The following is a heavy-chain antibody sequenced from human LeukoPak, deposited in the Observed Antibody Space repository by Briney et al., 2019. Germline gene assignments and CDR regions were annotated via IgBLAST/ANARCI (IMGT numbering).Heavy chain of an antibody. CDR3: ARTNYDFGSGYYYMDV. CDR2: IYTSGST. J-gene: IGHJ6*03. Sequence: SETLSLTCTVSGGSISSYYWSWIRQPAGKGLEWIGRIYTSGSTNYNPSLKSRVTISVDTSKNQFSLKLSSVTAADTAVYYCARTNYDFGSGYYYMDVWGKGTTVTVSS. CDR1: GGSISSYY. D-gene: IGHD3-3*01. V-gene: IGHV4-4*07.